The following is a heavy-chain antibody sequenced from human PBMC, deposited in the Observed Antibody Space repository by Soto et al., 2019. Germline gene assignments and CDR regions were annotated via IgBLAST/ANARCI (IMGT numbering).Heavy chain of an antibody. CDR1: GFTFSSYS. J-gene: IGHJ4*02. Sequence: PGGSLRLSCAASGFTFSSYSMNWVRQAPGKGLEWVSSISSSSSYIYYADSVKGRFTISRDNAKNSLYLQMNSLRAEDTAVYYCAREMALDKELDFWSGYSLDNWGKGTLVTVSS. V-gene: IGHV3-21*01. D-gene: IGHD3-3*01. CDR3: AREMALDKELDFWSGYSLDN. CDR2: ISSSSSYI.